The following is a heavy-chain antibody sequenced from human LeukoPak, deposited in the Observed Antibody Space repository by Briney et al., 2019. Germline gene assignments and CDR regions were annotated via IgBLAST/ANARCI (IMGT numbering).Heavy chain of an antibody. D-gene: IGHD2-2*01. Sequence: SVKVSCKASGGTFSRYAISWVRQAPGQGLEWMGGIIPIFGTANFAQKFQGRVTITADESTSTAYMELSSLRSEDTAVYYCARNIVVVPEVDYYYYYVDVWGKGTTVTVS. CDR3: ARNIVVVPEVDYYYYYVDV. CDR1: GGTFSRYA. CDR2: IIPIFGTA. J-gene: IGHJ6*03. V-gene: IGHV1-69*13.